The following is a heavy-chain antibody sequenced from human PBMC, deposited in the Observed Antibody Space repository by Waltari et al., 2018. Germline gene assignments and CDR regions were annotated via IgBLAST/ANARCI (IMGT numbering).Heavy chain of an antibody. V-gene: IGHV3-7*04. CDR3: ARGPY. Sequence: EVRLVESGGGLVQPGGSLRLSCAASGFTFSSSWMSWVRQAPGKGLEWVASIKEDGSERYYVGSAKGRSTISRDNAKTSLFLQMNSLRVEDTAVYYCARGPYWGQGTTVTVSS. CDR2: IKEDGSER. J-gene: IGHJ6*02. CDR1: GFTFSSSW. D-gene: IGHD2-21*01.